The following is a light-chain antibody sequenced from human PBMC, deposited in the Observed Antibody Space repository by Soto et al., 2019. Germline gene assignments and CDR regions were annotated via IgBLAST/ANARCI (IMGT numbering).Light chain of an antibody. V-gene: IGKV1-9*01. CDR2: GAS. J-gene: IGKJ4*01. CDR1: QGITSY. Sequence: QLTQSPSSQSASVGDSVTITFRASQGITSYLAWYQQKPGKAPNLLTYGASTLQSGVPSRFSSSGSGTDFTLTINSLQDEDFATYCYQQTSWYPSTFGGGTKVDIK. CDR3: QQTSWYPST.